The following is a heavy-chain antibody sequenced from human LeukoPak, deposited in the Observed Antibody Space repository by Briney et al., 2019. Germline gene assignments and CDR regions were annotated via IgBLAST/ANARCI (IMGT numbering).Heavy chain of an antibody. CDR2: IRYDGGNK. Sequence: GGCLRLSCAASGLTFSSCGMHWVRQAPGKGLEWVTFIRYDGGNKYYADSVKGRFTISRDNFKNTLYLQMNSLRAEDTAVYYCAKQKKDGSQAFDMWGQGTLVTVS. CDR3: AKQKKDGSQAFDM. CDR1: GLTFSSCG. V-gene: IGHV3-30*02. J-gene: IGHJ3*02. D-gene: IGHD3-10*01.